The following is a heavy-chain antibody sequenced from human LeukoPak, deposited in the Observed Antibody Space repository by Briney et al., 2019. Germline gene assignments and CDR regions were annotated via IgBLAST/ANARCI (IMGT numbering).Heavy chain of an antibody. CDR1: GGSISSGSYY. Sequence: SQTLSLTCTVSGGSISSGSYYWGWIRQPPGKGLEWIGSIYYSGSTYYNPSLKSRVTISVDTSKNQFSLKLSSVTAADTAVYYCARGGAMGTYYYYMDVWGKGTTVTISS. D-gene: IGHD1-1*01. CDR3: ARGGAMGTYYYYMDV. V-gene: IGHV4-39*07. J-gene: IGHJ6*03. CDR2: IYYSGST.